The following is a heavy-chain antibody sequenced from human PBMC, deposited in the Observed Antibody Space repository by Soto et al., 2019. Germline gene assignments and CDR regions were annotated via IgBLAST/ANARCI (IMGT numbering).Heavy chain of an antibody. D-gene: IGHD6-13*01. CDR3: ARGGRVAAAGTRRYFDL. CDR2: MNHSGST. Sequence: QVQLQQWGAGLLKPSETLSLTCAVYGGSFSGYYWSWIRQPPGKGLEWIGEMNHSGSTNYNPSLKSRVTISVDTSKNQFSLKLSSVTAADTAVYYCARGGRVAAAGTRRYFDLWGRGTLVTVSS. J-gene: IGHJ2*01. CDR1: GGSFSGYY. V-gene: IGHV4-34*01.